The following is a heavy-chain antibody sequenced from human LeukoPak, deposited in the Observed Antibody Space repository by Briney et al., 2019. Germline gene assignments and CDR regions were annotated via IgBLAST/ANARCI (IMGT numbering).Heavy chain of an antibody. J-gene: IGHJ6*03. Sequence: SETLSLTCTVSGGSISSYYWSWIRQPPGKGLEWIGYIYTSGSTNYNSSLKSRVTISVDTSKNQFSLKLSSVTAADTAVYYCARQGIAAAGYYYYYMDVWGKGTTVTVSS. D-gene: IGHD6-13*01. CDR3: ARQGIAAAGYYYYYMDV. V-gene: IGHV4-4*09. CDR1: GGSISSYY. CDR2: IYTSGST.